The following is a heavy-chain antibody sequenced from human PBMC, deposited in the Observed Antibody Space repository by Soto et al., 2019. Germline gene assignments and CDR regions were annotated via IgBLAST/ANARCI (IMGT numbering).Heavy chain of an antibody. CDR2: INSDGAIT. J-gene: IGHJ4*02. V-gene: IGHV3-74*01. Sequence: EVQLVESGGALIQPGGSLRISCAASGFTCSTYWMFWVRQAPGKGLVWLSRINSDGAITDYADSVRGRFTISRDNAENTLYLQLNSLRAEDTAVYYCAREYYGSGIWGQGTLVTVSS. CDR1: GFTCSTYW. CDR3: AREYYGSGI. D-gene: IGHD3-10*01.